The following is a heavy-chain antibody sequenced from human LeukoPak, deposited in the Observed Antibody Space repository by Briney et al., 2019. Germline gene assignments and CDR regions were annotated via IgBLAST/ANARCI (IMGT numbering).Heavy chain of an antibody. CDR3: ARTRYSSGRYDPSFYFDY. Sequence: ASVKVSCKASGYTFTSYYIHWVRQAPGQGLEWMGIINPSGGSTSYAQKFQGRVTMTRDTSTSTVYMELSSLRPEDTAVYYCARTRYSSGRYDPSFYFDYWGQGTLVTVSS. CDR2: INPSGGST. V-gene: IGHV1-46*01. CDR1: GYTFTSYY. D-gene: IGHD6-19*01. J-gene: IGHJ4*02.